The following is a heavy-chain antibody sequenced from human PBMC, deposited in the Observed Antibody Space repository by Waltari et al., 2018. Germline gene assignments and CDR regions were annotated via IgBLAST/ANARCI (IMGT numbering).Heavy chain of an antibody. J-gene: IGHJ4*02. CDR1: GFSIATYW. CDR2: IYRDGSAT. Sequence: EVQLVESGGGLVQPGGSLQLSCAASGFSIATYWMNWFRQAPGKGLEWVAHIYRDGSATYYTDSVKGRFTISRDNAKNSVSLQLNSLKAEDTAVYFCARSPGGRPSDYWGQGTLVTVSS. D-gene: IGHD3-16*01. V-gene: IGHV3-7*03. CDR3: ARSPGGRPSDY.